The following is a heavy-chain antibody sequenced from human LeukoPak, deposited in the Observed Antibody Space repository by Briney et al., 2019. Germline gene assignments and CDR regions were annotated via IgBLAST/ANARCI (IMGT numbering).Heavy chain of an antibody. V-gene: IGHV3-30*04. D-gene: IGHD3-10*01. CDR3: ARPGQTYYYYYMDV. CDR2: ISYDGSNK. CDR1: GFTFSSYA. J-gene: IGHJ6*03. Sequence: GGSLRLSCAASGFTFSSYAMHWVRQAPGKGLEWVAVISYDGSNKYYADSVKGRFTISRDNSKNTLYLQVNSLRAEDTAVYYCARPGQTYYYYYMDVWGKGTTVTVSS.